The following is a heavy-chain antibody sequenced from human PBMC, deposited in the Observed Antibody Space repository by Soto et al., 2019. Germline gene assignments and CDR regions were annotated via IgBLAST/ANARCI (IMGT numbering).Heavy chain of an antibody. CDR3: ARQRINYYDSRGYYPRXY. D-gene: IGHD3-22*01. CDR1: GYSFTSYW. CDR2: IDPSDSYT. V-gene: IGHV5-10-1*01. J-gene: IGHJ4*02. Sequence: PGEALKISCKGSGYSFTSYWISWVRQMPGKGLELMGMIDPSDSYTNYSPSFKGHVTISDDKSIITAYLQWSSLKASDTAMYYCARQRINYYDSRGYYPRXYWGQGTRVTVSS.